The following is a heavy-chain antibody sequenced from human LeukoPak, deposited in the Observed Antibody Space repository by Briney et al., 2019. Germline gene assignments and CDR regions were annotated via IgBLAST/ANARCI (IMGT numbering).Heavy chain of an antibody. CDR1: GFTFNTYW. J-gene: IGHJ2*01. CDR3: VRDSPSGFFDL. CDR2: INPDGTVT. V-gene: IGHV3-74*01. Sequence: VGSLRLSCAASGFTFNTYWMHWVRQAPGKGLVWVSPINPDGTVTTYADSVKGRFTISRDNAKNTLYLQMNSLKAEDTAVYYCVRDSPSGFFDLWGRGTLVTVSS. D-gene: IGHD6-19*01.